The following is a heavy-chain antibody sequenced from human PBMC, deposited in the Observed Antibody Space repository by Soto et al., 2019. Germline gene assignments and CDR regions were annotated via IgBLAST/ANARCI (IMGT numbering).Heavy chain of an antibody. Sequence: SESLSLTYTVSGVSISTYYWRWIRQPPGKGLEWIGYIYYSGSTNYNPSLKSRVTISVDTSKNQFSLKLSSVTAADTAVYYCARHEGILRYFDWLSRPDYFDYWGQGTLVTVS. CDR1: GVSISTYY. J-gene: IGHJ4*02. CDR2: IYYSGST. CDR3: ARHEGILRYFDWLSRPDYFDY. D-gene: IGHD3-9*01. V-gene: IGHV4-59*08.